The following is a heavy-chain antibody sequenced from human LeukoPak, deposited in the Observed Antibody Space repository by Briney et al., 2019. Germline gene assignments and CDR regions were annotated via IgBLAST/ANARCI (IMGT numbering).Heavy chain of an antibody. J-gene: IGHJ4*02. V-gene: IGHV3-23*01. CDR1: GFTFSSYA. CDR2: ISGSGGST. D-gene: IGHD2-2*01. Sequence: AASLRLSCAASGFTFSSYAMSWVRQAPGKGLEWVSAISGSGGSTYYADSVKGRFTISRDNSKNTLYLQMNSLRAEDTAVYYCAKDECITSCWWSDYWGQGTLVTVSS. CDR3: AKDECITSCWWSDY.